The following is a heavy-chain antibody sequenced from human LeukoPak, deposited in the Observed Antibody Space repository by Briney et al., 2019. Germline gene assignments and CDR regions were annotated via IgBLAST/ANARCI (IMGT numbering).Heavy chain of an antibody. J-gene: IGHJ4*02. CDR1: GYTFTKYN. Sequence: AAVTVSFKGSGYTFTKYNIGWVGQAPGQGLEWMGWISTYNGNTNYAQKLQGRVTMTTDTSTSTAYMELRSLRSDDTAVYYCARLGTDFGAYWGQGTLVTVSS. CDR2: ISTYNGNT. D-gene: IGHD4-17*01. V-gene: IGHV1-18*01. CDR3: ARLGTDFGAY.